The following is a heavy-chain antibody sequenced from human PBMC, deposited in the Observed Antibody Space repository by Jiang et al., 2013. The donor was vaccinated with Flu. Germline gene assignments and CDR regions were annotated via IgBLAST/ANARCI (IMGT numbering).Heavy chain of an antibody. J-gene: IGHJ4*02. CDR2: IYYSGST. Sequence: PGLVKPSETLSLTCTVSGGSISSYYWSWIRQPPGKGLEWIGYIYYSGSTNYNPSLKSRVTISVDTSKNQFSLKLSSVTAADTAVYYCARERVEMATIGGLDYWGQGTLVTVSS. D-gene: IGHD5-24*01. V-gene: IGHV4-59*01. CDR3: ARERVEMATIGGLDY. CDR1: GGSISSYY.